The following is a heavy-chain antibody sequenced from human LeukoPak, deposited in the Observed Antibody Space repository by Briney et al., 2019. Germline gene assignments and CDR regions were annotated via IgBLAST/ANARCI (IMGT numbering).Heavy chain of an antibody. Sequence: SETLSLTCAVYGGSFSGYYWSWIRQPPGKGLEWIGEINHSGSTNYNPSLKSRVTISVDTSKNQFSLKLSSVTAADTAVYYCARGSFDSSGYYIGWFDPWGQGTLVTVSS. J-gene: IGHJ5*02. D-gene: IGHD3-22*01. V-gene: IGHV4-34*01. CDR3: ARGSFDSSGYYIGWFDP. CDR2: INHSGST. CDR1: GGSFSGYY.